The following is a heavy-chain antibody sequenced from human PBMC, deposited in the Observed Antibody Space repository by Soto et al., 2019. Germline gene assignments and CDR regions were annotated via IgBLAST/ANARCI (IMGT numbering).Heavy chain of an antibody. Sequence: PSETLSLTCTISNGSIGSYYWTWIQQPPGKGLEWIGHIYYSGSTNYNPSLKSRLTLSLDTSKNQFSLKLTSVTAADTAVYYCARVGRLITAAGLLDAWGQGTLVTVSS. CDR2: IYYSGST. J-gene: IGHJ5*02. D-gene: IGHD6-13*01. CDR1: NGSIGSYY. CDR3: ARVGRLITAAGLLDA. V-gene: IGHV4-59*01.